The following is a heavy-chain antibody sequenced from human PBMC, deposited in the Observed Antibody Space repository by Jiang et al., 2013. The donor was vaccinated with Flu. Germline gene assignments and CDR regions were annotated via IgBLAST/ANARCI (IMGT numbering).Heavy chain of an antibody. V-gene: IGHV3-11*01. D-gene: IGHD3-16*01. J-gene: IGHJ6*02. CDR2: ISSGGGTI. CDR1: GLPFSDYH. CDR3: ARITRWRGGMDV. Sequence: VQLLESGGGLVKPGGSLRLSRAASGLPFSDYHMTWIRQAPGKGLEWASYISSGGGTIYYADSVKGRFTISRDNAKNSLFLQMNSLRAEDSAVYYCARITRWRGGMDVWGQGTTVTVS.